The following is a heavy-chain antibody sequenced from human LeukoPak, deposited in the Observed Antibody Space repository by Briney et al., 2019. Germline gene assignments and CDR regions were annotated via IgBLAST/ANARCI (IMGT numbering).Heavy chain of an antibody. CDR1: GFTFSYYW. CDR3: ASEKGYSSSYAY. D-gene: IGHD6-13*01. CDR2: IKEDGSEN. V-gene: IGHV3-7*01. Sequence: PGGSLRLACAASGFTFSYYWMSWVRQAPGKGLEWVANIKEDGSENYSVDSVKGRFTISRDNAKNSLYLQMNSLRAEDTAVYYCASEKGYSSSYAYWGQGTLVTVSS. J-gene: IGHJ4*02.